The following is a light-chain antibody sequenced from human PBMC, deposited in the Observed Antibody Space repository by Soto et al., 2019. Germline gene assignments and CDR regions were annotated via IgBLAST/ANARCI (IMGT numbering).Light chain of an antibody. CDR2: AAS. CDR1: QSISNS. V-gene: IGKV1-39*01. Sequence: DIQMTQSPSSLSASVGDRVTITCRASQSISNSLSWFQQKPGKAPKLLIYAASSLQSGVPSRFSGSVSGTDCTLTIGSLQPEDFATYYCQQSYMTPYAFGQGTKLDIK. CDR3: QQSYMTPYA. J-gene: IGKJ2*01.